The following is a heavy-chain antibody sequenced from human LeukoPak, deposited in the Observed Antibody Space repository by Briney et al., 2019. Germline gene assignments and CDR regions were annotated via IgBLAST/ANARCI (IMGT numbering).Heavy chain of an antibody. CDR1: GYSISSGYY. Sequence: SETLSLTCAVSGYSISSGYYWGWIRQPPGKGLEWIGSVYYGGSTYSNPSLKSRVTMSADTSKNQFSLTLSSVTAGDTAVYYCARVVAGTKDFQHWGQGTLVTVSS. V-gene: IGHV4-38-2*01. CDR3: ARVVAGTKDFQH. D-gene: IGHD6-19*01. CDR2: VYYGGST. J-gene: IGHJ1*01.